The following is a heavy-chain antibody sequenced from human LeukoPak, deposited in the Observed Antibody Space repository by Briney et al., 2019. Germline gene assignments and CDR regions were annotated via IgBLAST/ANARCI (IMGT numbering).Heavy chain of an antibody. Sequence: PSQTLSLTCAVSGGSISSGGYSWSWIRQPPGKGLGWIGYIYYSGSTYYNPSLKSRLTISVDTSKNHFSLKLSSVTAADTAVYYCARYRRLPYYFDYWGQGTLVTVSS. V-gene: IGHV4-30-4*07. CDR2: IYYSGST. CDR3: ARYRRLPYYFDY. D-gene: IGHD2-21*01. J-gene: IGHJ4*02. CDR1: GGSISSGGYS.